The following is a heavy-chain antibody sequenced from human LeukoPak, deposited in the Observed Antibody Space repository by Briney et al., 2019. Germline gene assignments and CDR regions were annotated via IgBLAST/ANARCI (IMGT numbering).Heavy chain of an antibody. CDR2: MNPNSGNT. CDR3: ARVAHSSGWKKRFDY. D-gene: IGHD6-19*01. J-gene: IGHJ4*02. Sequence: ASVKVSCKASGYTFTSYDINWVRQATGQGLEWMGWMNPNSGNTGYAQKFQGRVTMTRNTSISTAYMELRSLRSDDTAVYYCARVAHSSGWKKRFDYWGQGTLVTVSS. V-gene: IGHV1-8*01. CDR1: GYTFTSYD.